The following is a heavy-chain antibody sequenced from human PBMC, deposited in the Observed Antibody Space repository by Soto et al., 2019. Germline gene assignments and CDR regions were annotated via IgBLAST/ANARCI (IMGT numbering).Heavy chain of an antibody. Sequence: GGSLRLSCAASGFTFSSYWMSWVRQAPGKGLEWVANIKQDGSEKYYVDSVKGRFTISRDNAKNSLYLQMNSLRAEDTAVYYCARVFYSSSWSNKYVDYWGQGTLVTVSS. CDR1: GFTFSSYW. J-gene: IGHJ4*02. D-gene: IGHD6-13*01. CDR2: IKQDGSEK. V-gene: IGHV3-7*05. CDR3: ARVFYSSSWSNKYVDY.